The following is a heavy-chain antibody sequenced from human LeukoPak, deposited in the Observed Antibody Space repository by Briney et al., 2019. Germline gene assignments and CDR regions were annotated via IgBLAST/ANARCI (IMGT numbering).Heavy chain of an antibody. CDR2: SGSGGST. Sequence: GGSLRLSCAASGFTFSNYAMSWVRQAPGKGLEWVSGSGSGGSTYYADSVKGRLTISRDNSKNTLYLQMNSLRAEDTAVYYCAKDFWSGYYPNYWGQGTLVTVSS. CDR3: AKDFWSGYYPNY. J-gene: IGHJ4*02. D-gene: IGHD3-3*01. V-gene: IGHV3-23*01. CDR1: GFTFSNYA.